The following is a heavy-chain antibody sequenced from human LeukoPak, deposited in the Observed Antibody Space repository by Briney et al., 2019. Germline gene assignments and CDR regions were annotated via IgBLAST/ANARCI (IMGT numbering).Heavy chain of an antibody. CDR1: GGSFSGYY. D-gene: IGHD3-3*01. V-gene: IGHV4-34*01. CDR3: AARYYDFWSGYYTGDY. CDR2: INHSGST. Sequence: SETLSLTCAVYGGSFSGYYWSWIRQPPGKGLEWIGEINHSGSTNYNPSLKSRVTISVDTSKSQFSLKLSSVTAADTAVYYCAARYYDFWSGYYTGDYWGQGTLVTVSS. J-gene: IGHJ4*02.